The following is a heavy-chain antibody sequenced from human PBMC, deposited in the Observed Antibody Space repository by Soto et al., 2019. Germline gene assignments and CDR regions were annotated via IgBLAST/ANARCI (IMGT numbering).Heavy chain of an antibody. V-gene: IGHV3-23*01. CDR1: GFTFSSYA. CDR2: ITGSVSST. Sequence: GGSLRLSCAASGFTFSSYAMSWVRQAPGKGLEWVSAITGSVSSTYYADSVKGRFTISRDNSKNTLYLQMNSLRAEDTAVYYCARAPTYYYDSSGSPFDYWGQGTLVTVSS. D-gene: IGHD3-22*01. J-gene: IGHJ4*02. CDR3: ARAPTYYYDSSGSPFDY.